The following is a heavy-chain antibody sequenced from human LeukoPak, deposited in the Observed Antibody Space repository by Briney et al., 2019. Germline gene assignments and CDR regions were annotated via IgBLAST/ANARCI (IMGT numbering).Heavy chain of an antibody. CDR2: TRYDGSNK. Sequence: PGGSLRLSCAASGFTFSSYGMYWVRQAPGKGLEWVAFTRYDGSNKYYAHSVKGRFTISRDNSKNTLFLQMNSLRPEDTAVYYCAKDSLGTRTVTLDYWGQGTLVTVSS. D-gene: IGHD4-17*01. V-gene: IGHV3-30*02. J-gene: IGHJ4*02. CDR3: AKDSLGTRTVTLDY. CDR1: GFTFSSYG.